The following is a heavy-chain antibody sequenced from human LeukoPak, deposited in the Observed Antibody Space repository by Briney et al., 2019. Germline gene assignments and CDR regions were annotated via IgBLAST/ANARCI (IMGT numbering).Heavy chain of an antibody. CDR2: TNPNSGGT. CDR3: ARGKWELLYYYYYMDV. CDR1: GYTFTGYY. J-gene: IGHJ6*03. D-gene: IGHD1-26*01. Sequence: EASVKVSCKASGYTFTGYYMHWVRQAPGQGLEWMGWTNPNSGGTNYAQKFQGRVTMIRDTSISTAYMELSRLGSDDTAVYYCARGKWELLYYYYYMDVWGKGTTVTISS. V-gene: IGHV1-2*02.